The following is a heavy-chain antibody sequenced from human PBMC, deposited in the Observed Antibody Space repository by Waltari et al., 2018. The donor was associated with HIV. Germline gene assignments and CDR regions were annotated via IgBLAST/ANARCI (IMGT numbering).Heavy chain of an antibody. CDR1: GGSISSYY. CDR3: ARSGIYRGYFDY. V-gene: IGHV4-59*01. CDR2: IYYSGRN. J-gene: IGHJ4*02. Sequence: QVQLQESGPGLVKPSETLSLTCTVSGGSISSYYWSWLRQPPGKGLEWSGYIYYSGRNNYNPSLKSRVTISVDTSKNQFSLKLSSVTAADTAVYYCARSGIYRGYFDYWGQGTLVTVSS. D-gene: IGHD1-26*01.